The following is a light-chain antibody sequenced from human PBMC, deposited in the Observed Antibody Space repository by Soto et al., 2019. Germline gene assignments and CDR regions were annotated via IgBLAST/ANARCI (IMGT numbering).Light chain of an antibody. V-gene: IGKV1-39*01. CDR2: DAS. CDR1: QSISNY. CDR3: QQSFITPRT. Sequence: DIQMTQSPSSLSASVGDRVTITCRASQSISNYLNWYQHKLGKAPKLLIYDASRLQSGVPSRFSGSGSGTDFTLTISSLQPEDFATYNCQQSFITPRTFGQGTKVDIK. J-gene: IGKJ1*01.